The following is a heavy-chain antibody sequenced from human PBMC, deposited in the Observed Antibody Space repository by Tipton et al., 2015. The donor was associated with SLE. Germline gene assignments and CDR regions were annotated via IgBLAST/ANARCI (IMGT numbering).Heavy chain of an antibody. D-gene: IGHD1-26*01. CDR3: ARGVLREGYFDY. CDR1: GGSISSYY. J-gene: IGHJ4*02. Sequence: GLVKPSETLSLTCTVSGGSISSYYWSWIRQPAGKGLEWIGYIYYSGSTNYNPSLRSRVTISVDTSKNQFSLKLTSVTAADTAFYYCARGVLREGYFDYWGQGTLVTVSS. V-gene: IGHV4-59*08. CDR2: IYYSGST.